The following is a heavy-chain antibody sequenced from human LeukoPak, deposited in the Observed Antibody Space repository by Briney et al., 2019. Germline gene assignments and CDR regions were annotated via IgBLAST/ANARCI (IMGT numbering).Heavy chain of an antibody. D-gene: IGHD2-8*01. CDR1: GFTFDDYA. V-gene: IGHV3-9*01. Sequence: GGSLRLSCAASGFTFDDYAMHWVRQAPGKGLEWVSGISWNSGSIGYADSVKGRFTISRDNAKNSLYLQMNSLRAEDTALYYCAKSALVLMVYADVDYWGQGTLVTVSS. J-gene: IGHJ4*02. CDR2: ISWNSGSI. CDR3: AKSALVLMVYADVDY.